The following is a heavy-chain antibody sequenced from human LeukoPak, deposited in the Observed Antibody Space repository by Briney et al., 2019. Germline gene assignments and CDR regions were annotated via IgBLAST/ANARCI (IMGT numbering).Heavy chain of an antibody. Sequence: GGSLRLSCAVSGFTFSSYTMNWVRQAPGKGLEWVSTISTSSSYKYYADSVKGRFTISRDNAKNSLYLQMNSLRAEDTAVYYCARVEEAYYGSGLFDYWGQGTLVTVSS. J-gene: IGHJ4*02. CDR3: ARVEEAYYGSGLFDY. CDR1: GFTFSSYT. D-gene: IGHD3-10*01. CDR2: ISTSSSYK. V-gene: IGHV3-21*04.